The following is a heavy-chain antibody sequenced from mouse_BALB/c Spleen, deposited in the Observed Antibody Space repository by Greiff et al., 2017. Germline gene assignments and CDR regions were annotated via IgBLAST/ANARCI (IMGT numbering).Heavy chain of an antibody. CDR3: ARGDYFDY. CDR2: ISSGSSTI. V-gene: IGHV5-17*02. CDR1: GFTFSSYT. Sequence: EVNVVESGGGLVKPGGSLKLSCAASGFTFSSYTMSWVRQTPEKGLEWVAYISSGSSTIYYADTVKGRFTISRDNPKNTLFLQMTSLRSEDTAMYYCARGDYFDYWGQGTTLTVSS. J-gene: IGHJ2*01.